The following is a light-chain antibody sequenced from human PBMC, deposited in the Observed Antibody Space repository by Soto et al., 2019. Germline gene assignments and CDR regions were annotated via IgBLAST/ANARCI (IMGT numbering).Light chain of an antibody. J-gene: IGKJ2*01. CDR3: EQSFGSPPS. CDR1: QTINSY. CDR2: AAA. Sequence: IQMTQSPSSLSASVGDRVTITCRASQTINSYLNWYQQKPPKAPKLLIYAAARLQSGVPSRVNGSRNTTEFTLTIASLQPEYFATYFCEQSFGSPPSVGQGTKL. V-gene: IGKV1-39*01.